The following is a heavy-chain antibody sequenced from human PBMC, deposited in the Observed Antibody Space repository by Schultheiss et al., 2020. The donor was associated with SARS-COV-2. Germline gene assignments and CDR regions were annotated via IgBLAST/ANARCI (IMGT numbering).Heavy chain of an antibody. CDR1: GYTFTSYA. V-gene: IGHV1-3*01. CDR3: ARDHQNTLGFYYYYGMDV. J-gene: IGHJ6*02. D-gene: IGHD2/OR15-2a*01. CDR2: INAGNGNT. Sequence: ASVKVSCKASGYTFTSYAMHWVRQAPGQRLEWMGWINAGNGNTKYSQKFQGRVTITRDTSASTAYMELSSLRSEDTAVYYCARDHQNTLGFYYYYGMDVWGQGTTVTVSS.